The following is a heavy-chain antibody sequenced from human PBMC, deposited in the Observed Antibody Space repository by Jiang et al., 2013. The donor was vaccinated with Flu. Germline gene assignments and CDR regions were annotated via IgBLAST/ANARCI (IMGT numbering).Heavy chain of an antibody. D-gene: IGHD3-22*01. CDR3: ARGTDTTSLYITMIVVVMEY. J-gene: IGHJ4*02. V-gene: IGHV1-46*01. CDR2: GST. Sequence: GSTSYAQKFQGRVTMTRDTSTSTVYMELSSLRSEDTAVYYCARGTDTTSLYITMIVVVMEYWGQGTLVTVSS.